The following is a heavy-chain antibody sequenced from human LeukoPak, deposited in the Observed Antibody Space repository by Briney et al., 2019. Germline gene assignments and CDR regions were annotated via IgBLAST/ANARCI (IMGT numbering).Heavy chain of an antibody. CDR2: IYTSGST. V-gene: IGHV4-4*09. Sequence: SETLSLTCTVSGGSISSYYWSWIRQPPGKGLEWIGYIYTSGSTNYNPSLKSRVTISVDTSKNQFSLKLSSVTAADTAVYYCARATYDFWSGYYNHYYYYMDVWGKGTTVTVSS. CDR1: GGSISSYY. J-gene: IGHJ6*03. D-gene: IGHD3-3*01. CDR3: ARATYDFWSGYYNHYYYYMDV.